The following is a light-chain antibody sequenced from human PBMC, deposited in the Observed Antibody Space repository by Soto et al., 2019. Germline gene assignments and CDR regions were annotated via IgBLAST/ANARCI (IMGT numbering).Light chain of an antibody. CDR1: HIVMKD. V-gene: IGKV3-11*01. CDR2: DSS. CDR3: QQRSNWPPFT. J-gene: IGKJ3*01. Sequence: VMTQSPATLSVSPGERATLSCRASHIVMKDLAWYQQKPGQAPRLLIYDSSTRASGIPPRFSGGGSGTDFSLTISSLEPEDFAVYYCQQRSNWPPFTFGPGTKVDIK.